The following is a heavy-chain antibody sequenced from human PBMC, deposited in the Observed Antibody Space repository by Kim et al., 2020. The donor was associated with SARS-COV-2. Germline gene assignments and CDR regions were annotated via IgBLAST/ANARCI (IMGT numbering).Heavy chain of an antibody. Sequence: TNYNPSLKSRVTISVDKSKNQFSLKLSSVTAADTAVYYCARGLGTAADDYWGQGTLVTVSS. J-gene: IGHJ4*02. D-gene: IGHD6-13*01. CDR2: T. V-gene: IGHV4-4*02. CDR3: ARGLGTAADDY.